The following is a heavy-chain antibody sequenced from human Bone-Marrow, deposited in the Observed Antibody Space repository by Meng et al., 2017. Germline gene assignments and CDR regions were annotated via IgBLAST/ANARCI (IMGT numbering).Heavy chain of an antibody. D-gene: IGHD3-10*01. CDR1: GYTFTSYA. V-gene: IGHV7-4-1*02. CDR3: ARDQFANGVDV. CDR2: INTNTGNP. J-gene: IGHJ6*02. Sequence: GGSLRLSCKASGYTFTSYAMNWVRQAPGQGLEWMGWINTNTGNPTYAQGFTGRFVFSLDTSVSTAYLQISSLKAEDTAVYYCARDQFANGVDVWGQGTTVTVSS.